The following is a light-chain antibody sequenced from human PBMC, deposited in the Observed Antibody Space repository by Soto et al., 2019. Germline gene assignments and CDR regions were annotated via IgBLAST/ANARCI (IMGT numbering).Light chain of an antibody. V-gene: IGLV2-14*03. Sequence: QSVLTQPASVSGSPGQPITISCTGTRSDIGAYNFVSWYQQHPGEVPRLMLYDVNVRPSGVSNRFSGSKSGNTASLTISGLQAEDEADYYCTSWTTSTTMIFGGGTKVTVL. CDR1: RSDIGAYNF. CDR2: DVN. J-gene: IGLJ2*01. CDR3: TSWTTSTTMI.